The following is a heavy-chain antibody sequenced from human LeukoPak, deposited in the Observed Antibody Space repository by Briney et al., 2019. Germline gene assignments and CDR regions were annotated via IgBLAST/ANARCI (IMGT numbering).Heavy chain of an antibody. CDR3: ARITDRTIFGEIMHGFDV. D-gene: IGHD3-3*01. V-gene: IGHV4-39*01. J-gene: IGHJ3*01. CDR2: IYYNGRT. Sequence: SETLSLACTVSGDSINNNNYYWGWIRQPPGEGLEWIGNIYYNGRTYYSPSLKSRGTISVDTSNNQFSLKLNSVTAADTAVYYCARITDRTIFGEIMHGFDVWGQGTPVTVSS. CDR1: GDSINNNNYY.